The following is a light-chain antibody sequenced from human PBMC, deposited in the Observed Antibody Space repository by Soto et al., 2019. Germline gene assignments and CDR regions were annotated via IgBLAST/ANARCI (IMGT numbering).Light chain of an antibody. V-gene: IGKV3-15*01. CDR1: QSVSSN. CDR3: QQYNNWPPWT. Sequence: EIVMTQSPATLSVSPGERATLSCGASQSVSSNLAWYQQKPGQAPRLLIYGASTRATGIPARFSGSGSGTEFTLTISSLQSEDFAVYYCQQYNNWPPWTFGQGTKVDI. J-gene: IGKJ1*01. CDR2: GAS.